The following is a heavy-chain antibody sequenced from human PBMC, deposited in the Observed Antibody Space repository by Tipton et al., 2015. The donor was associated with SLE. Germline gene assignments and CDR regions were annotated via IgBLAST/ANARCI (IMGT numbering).Heavy chain of an antibody. J-gene: IGHJ5*02. Sequence: GSLRLSCAASGFTFSSYWMSWVRQAPGKGLEWVANIKQDESEKYYVDSVKGRFTISRDNAKNSLYLQMNSLRAEDTAVYYCARVGGYKWNRGYNWFDPWGQGTLVTVSS. V-gene: IGHV3-7*01. CDR3: ARVGGYKWNRGYNWFDP. CDR2: IKQDESEK. D-gene: IGHD1-20*01. CDR1: GFTFSSYW.